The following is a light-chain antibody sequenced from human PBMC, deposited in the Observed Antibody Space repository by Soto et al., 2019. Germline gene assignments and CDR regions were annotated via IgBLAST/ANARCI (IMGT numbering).Light chain of an antibody. V-gene: IGLV2-8*01. Sequence: QSVLTQPPSASGSPGQSVTISCTGTSSDVGAYNYVSWYQQYPGKAPKLIIYEVNKRPSGVPDRFSGSKSGNTASLTVSGLQADDESDYYCSSYAGSNNLLFGGGTKRTVL. CDR2: EVN. CDR3: SSYAGSNNLL. J-gene: IGLJ2*01. CDR1: SSDVGAYNY.